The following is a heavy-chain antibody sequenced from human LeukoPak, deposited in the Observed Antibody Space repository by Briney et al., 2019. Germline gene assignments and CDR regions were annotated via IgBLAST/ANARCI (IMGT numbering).Heavy chain of an antibody. Sequence: ASVKVSCKASGYTFTNYAVNWLRQAPGQRLEWMGWINAGNGDTKFSQNYQTRVTITRDASASTAYMELSSLTSEDTAVYFCARGLWSAHRREYYFDSWGQGTLVTVSS. CDR2: INAGNGDT. V-gene: IGHV1-3*01. CDR1: GYTFTNYA. D-gene: IGHD3-3*01. CDR3: ARGLWSAHRREYYFDS. J-gene: IGHJ4*02.